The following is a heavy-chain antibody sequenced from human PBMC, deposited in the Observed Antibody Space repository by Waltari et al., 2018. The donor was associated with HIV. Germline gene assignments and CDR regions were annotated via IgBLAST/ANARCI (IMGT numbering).Heavy chain of an antibody. CDR1: GGSISSSSYY. CDR3: ARPIVVGALGYGMDV. V-gene: IGHV4-39*01. D-gene: IGHD2-2*01. CDR2: IYYSGGT. Sequence: LQLQESGPGLVKPSETLSLTCTVSGGSISSSSYYWGWSRLPPGKGREGFGSIYYSGGTSSNPSFKCRVHSSGDTSKHQCSLKLSSVTAADTAVYYCARPIVVGALGYGMDVWGQGTTVTVSS. J-gene: IGHJ6*02.